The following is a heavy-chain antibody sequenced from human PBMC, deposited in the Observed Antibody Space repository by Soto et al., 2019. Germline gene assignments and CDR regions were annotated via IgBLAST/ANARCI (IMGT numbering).Heavy chain of an antibody. CDR3: ARDLDYYDSSGYYHYYYYGMDV. V-gene: IGHV3-7*01. Sequence: GGSLRLSCAASGFTFSSYWMSWVRQAPGKGLEWVANIKQDGSEKYYVDSVKGRFTISGDNAKNTLYLQMNSLRAEDTAVYYCARDLDYYDSSGYYHYYYYGMDVWGQGTTVTVSS. CDR1: GFTFSSYW. D-gene: IGHD3-22*01. CDR2: IKQDGSEK. J-gene: IGHJ6*02.